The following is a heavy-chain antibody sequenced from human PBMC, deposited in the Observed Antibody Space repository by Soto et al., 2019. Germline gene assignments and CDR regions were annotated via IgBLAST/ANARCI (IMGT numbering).Heavy chain of an antibody. Sequence: SETLSLTCNVSGGSISSSRSYWAWFRQPPGKELEWIANIFYAGNTYYNPSLKSRVTISVDTSKNQFSLKLSSVTAADTAVYYCARSTFTIFGVVIMFDYWGQGTLVTVSS. V-gene: IGHV4-39*07. D-gene: IGHD3-3*01. CDR3: ARSTFTIFGVVIMFDY. CDR2: IFYAGNT. J-gene: IGHJ4*02. CDR1: GGSISSSRSY.